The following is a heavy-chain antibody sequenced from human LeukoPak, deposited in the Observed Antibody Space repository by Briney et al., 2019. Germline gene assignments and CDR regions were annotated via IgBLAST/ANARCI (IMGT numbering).Heavy chain of an antibody. CDR3: ARDRPTGSADY. Sequence: GGSLRLSCAASGFTFSSYAMHWVRQAPGKGLEWVAVISYDGSNKYYADSVKGRFTISRDNSKNTLYLQMNSLRVEDTAVYYCARDRPTGSADYWGQGTLVTVSS. V-gene: IGHV3-30*14. D-gene: IGHD2-8*02. CDR1: GFTFSSYA. CDR2: ISYDGSNK. J-gene: IGHJ4*02.